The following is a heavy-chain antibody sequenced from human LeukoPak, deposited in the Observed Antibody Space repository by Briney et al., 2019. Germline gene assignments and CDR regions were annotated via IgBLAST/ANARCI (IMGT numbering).Heavy chain of an antibody. J-gene: IGHJ6*04. V-gene: IGHV3-7*01. CDR3: ATRYCSIAACRASSYKCMDD. CDR1: GFTFSDNW. D-gene: IGHD2-2*01. Sequence: GGSLRLSCAASGFTFSDNWMTWVRQAPGKGLEGVANINQDGGGRYYVDSVQGRFIISRDNAQNSVHLQMNSLRAEDTAVYYCATRYCSIAACRASSYKCMDDWGKGTTVIVSS. CDR2: INQDGGGR.